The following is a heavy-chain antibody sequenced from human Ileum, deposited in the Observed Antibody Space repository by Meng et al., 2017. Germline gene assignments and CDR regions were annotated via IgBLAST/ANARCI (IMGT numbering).Heavy chain of an antibody. CDR2: IYYGGST. CDR1: GDSMTSKNYY. CDR3: ARRAHYGDPPR. Sequence: HLQLQESGPGLVKSSETLSLPCFVSGDSMTSKNYYWGWIRRPPGKGLEWIGSIYYGGSTYYNPSLKSRVTISVDTSTNQFSLKLISVTAADTAVYYCARRAHYGDPPRWGQGTLVTVSS. D-gene: IGHD4-17*01. V-gene: IGHV4-39*01. J-gene: IGHJ4*02.